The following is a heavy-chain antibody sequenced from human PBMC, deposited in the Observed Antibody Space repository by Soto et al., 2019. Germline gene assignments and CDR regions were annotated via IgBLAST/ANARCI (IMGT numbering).Heavy chain of an antibody. J-gene: IGHJ4*02. Sequence: PSETLSLTCTVSGDSVSSVGFHWAWLRRPPGKGLEWIGYIYNGGSTYYRPSLESRMPMSLDATRNHYSLILTSVTAADTAVYFCARAPVGFDTISYFDYWGQGKLVTVSS. D-gene: IGHD6-25*01. CDR1: GDSVSSVGFH. CDR3: ARAPVGFDTISYFDY. CDR2: IYNGGST. V-gene: IGHV4-30-4*01.